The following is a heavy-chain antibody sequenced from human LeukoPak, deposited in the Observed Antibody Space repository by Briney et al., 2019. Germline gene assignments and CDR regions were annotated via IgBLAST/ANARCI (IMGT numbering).Heavy chain of an antibody. Sequence: PSETLSLTCTVSGGSIDSSSYYRGWLRQPPGKGLEWIGSIYSSGSTYYNPSLKSRVTISVDTSKNQFSLRLSSVTAADTAVYYCARLHSTHSSNSWGQGTLVTVSS. CDR2: IYSSGST. D-gene: IGHD6-13*01. CDR3: ARLHSTHSSNS. CDR1: GGSIDSSSYY. V-gene: IGHV4-39*01. J-gene: IGHJ4*02.